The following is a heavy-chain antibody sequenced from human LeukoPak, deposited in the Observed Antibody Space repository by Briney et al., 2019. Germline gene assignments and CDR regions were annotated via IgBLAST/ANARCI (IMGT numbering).Heavy chain of an antibody. J-gene: IGHJ5*02. Sequence: SQTLSLTCTVSGGSISSGGYYWGWIRQHPGKGLEWIGYIYYSGSTYYNPSLKSRVTISVDTSKNQFSLKLSSVTAADTAVYYCARDGSMITFGGVIAHWFDPWGQGTLVTVSS. CDR1: GGSISSGGYY. CDR3: ARDGSMITFGGVIAHWFDP. CDR2: IYYSGST. D-gene: IGHD3-16*02. V-gene: IGHV4-31*03.